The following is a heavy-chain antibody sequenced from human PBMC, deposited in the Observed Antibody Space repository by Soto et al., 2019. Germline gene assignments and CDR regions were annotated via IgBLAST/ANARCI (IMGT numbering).Heavy chain of an antibody. CDR2: ISWNSGSI. CDR3: AKDIGYCSGGSCYYMDV. Sequence: EVQLVESGGGLVQPGRSLRLSCAASGFTFDDYAMHWVRQAPGKGLEWVSGISWNSGSIGYADSVKGRFTISRDNAKNSLYLQMNSLRAEDTDLYYCAKDIGYCSGGSCYYMDVWGKGTTVTVSS. J-gene: IGHJ6*03. D-gene: IGHD2-15*01. CDR1: GFTFDDYA. V-gene: IGHV3-9*01.